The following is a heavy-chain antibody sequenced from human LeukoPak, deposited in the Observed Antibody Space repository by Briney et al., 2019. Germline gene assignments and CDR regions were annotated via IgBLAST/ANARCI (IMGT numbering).Heavy chain of an antibody. J-gene: IGHJ4*02. CDR3: AKEAGPGDYFDY. Sequence: PGGSLRLSCAASGFTFSSYSMNWVRQAPGKGLEWVSTISGGGGRTYYADSVKGRFTISRDNSKNMLYLQMNSLRADDTAVYYCAKEAGPGDYFDYWGQGTLVTVSS. CDR1: GFTFSSYS. V-gene: IGHV3-23*01. D-gene: IGHD6-19*01. CDR2: ISGGGGRT.